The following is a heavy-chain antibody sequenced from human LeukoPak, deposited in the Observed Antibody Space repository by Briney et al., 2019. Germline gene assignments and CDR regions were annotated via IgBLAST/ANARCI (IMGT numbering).Heavy chain of an antibody. D-gene: IGHD3-22*01. CDR3: ARSATHPGSPHYYDSSGYYSY. CDR1: GGTFSSYA. Sequence: SVKVSCKASGGTFSSYAISWVRQAPGQGLEWMGRIIPILGIANYAQKFQGRVTITADKSTSTAYMELSSLRSEDTAVYYCARSATHPGSPHYYDSSGYYSYWGQGTLVTVSS. J-gene: IGHJ4*02. V-gene: IGHV1-69*04. CDR2: IIPILGIA.